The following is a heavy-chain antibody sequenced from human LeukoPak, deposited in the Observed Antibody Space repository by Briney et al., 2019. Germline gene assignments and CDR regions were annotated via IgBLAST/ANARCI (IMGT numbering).Heavy chain of an antibody. CDR2: IYYSGST. Sequence: PSETLSLTCTVSGGSISSSSYYWGWIRQPPGKGLEWIGYIYYSGSTYYNPSLKSRVTISVDTSKNQFSLKLSSVTAADTAVYYCASTRDGYNEGEFDYWGQGTLVTVSS. D-gene: IGHD5-24*01. CDR1: GGSISSSSYY. V-gene: IGHV4-61*05. J-gene: IGHJ4*02. CDR3: ASTRDGYNEGEFDY.